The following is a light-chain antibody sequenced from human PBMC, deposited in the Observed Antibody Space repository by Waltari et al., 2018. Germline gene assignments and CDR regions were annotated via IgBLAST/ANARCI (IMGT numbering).Light chain of an antibody. CDR1: QGIRNR. CDR3: QEYYGTPPDT. CDR2: SAS. Sequence: DIQMTQSPSSVSASVGDRVTMTCRASQGIRNRVAWFQQKPGKAPKSLIYSASTLESGVPSKFSGSGSGTDFTLTISSLQAEDVAVYYCQEYYGTPPDTFGQGTKLEIK. J-gene: IGKJ2*01. V-gene: IGKV1-16*02.